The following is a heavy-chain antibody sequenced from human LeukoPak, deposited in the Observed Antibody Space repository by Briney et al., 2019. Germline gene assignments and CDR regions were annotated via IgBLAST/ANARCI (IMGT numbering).Heavy chain of an antibody. J-gene: IGHJ4*02. D-gene: IGHD6-13*01. CDR3: ARDGQSSSSPAIRYFDY. Sequence: PGRSLRLSCAASGFTFSSYGMHWVRQAPGKGLEWVAFIRYDGSNKYYADSVKGRFTISRDNSKNTLYLQMNSLRAEDTAVYYCARDGQSSSSPAIRYFDYWGQGTLVTVSS. CDR1: GFTFSSYG. CDR2: IRYDGSNK. V-gene: IGHV3-33*01.